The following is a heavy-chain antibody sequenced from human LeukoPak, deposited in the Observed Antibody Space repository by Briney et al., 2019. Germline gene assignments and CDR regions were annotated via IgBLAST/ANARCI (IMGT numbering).Heavy chain of an antibody. D-gene: IGHD3-10*01. CDR2: ISNSGGTL. Sequence: TGGPLRLSCAASGFAFSDFYMFWIRQAPGKGLEWISYISNSGGTLYYADSVKGRFTISRDNDKNLLYLQMNSLRADDAAVYYCARDALGSYDYWGQGTLATVSS. CDR1: GFAFSDFY. CDR3: ARDALGSYDY. J-gene: IGHJ4*02. V-gene: IGHV3-11*01.